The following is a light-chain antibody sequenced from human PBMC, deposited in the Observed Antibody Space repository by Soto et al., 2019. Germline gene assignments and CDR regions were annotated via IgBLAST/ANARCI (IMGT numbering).Light chain of an antibody. J-gene: IGLJ1*01. CDR2: DVS. V-gene: IGLV2-14*01. CDR3: RKYTRISTLKI. Sequence: QSVLTQPASVSGSPGQSITISCTGTSSDVGGYNYVSWCQQHPGKAPKLMIYDVSNRTSGVSNRFSGSKSGNRASLTISGIQANNEADYHCRKYTRISTLKIIGTQAKPTVL. CDR1: SSDVGGYNY.